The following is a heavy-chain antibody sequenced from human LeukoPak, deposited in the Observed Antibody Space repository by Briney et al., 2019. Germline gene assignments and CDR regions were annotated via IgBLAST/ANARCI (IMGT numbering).Heavy chain of an antibody. J-gene: IGHJ4*02. D-gene: IGHD5-18*01. CDR1: GYTFTSYD. CDR3: ARLYSYGLEDY. CDR2: MNPNSANT. V-gene: IGHV1-8*01. Sequence: ASVKVSCKASGYTFTSYDINWVRQATGQGLEWMGWMNPNSANTGYAQKFQGRVTMTRNTSISTAHMELSSLRSEDTAVYYCARLYSYGLEDYWGQGTLVTVSS.